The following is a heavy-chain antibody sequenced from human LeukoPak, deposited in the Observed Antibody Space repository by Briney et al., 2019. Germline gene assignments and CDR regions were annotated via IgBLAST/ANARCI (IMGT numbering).Heavy chain of an antibody. D-gene: IGHD6-13*01. CDR2: FDPEDGET. Sequence: ASVKVSCKVSGYTLTELSMHWVRQAPGKGLEWMGRFDPEDGETIYAQKFQGRVTMTEDTSTNTAYMELSSLRSEDTAVYYCASQQLVRFVLRFQHWGQGTLVTVSS. V-gene: IGHV1-24*01. CDR3: ASQQLVRFVLRFQH. J-gene: IGHJ1*01. CDR1: GYTLTELS.